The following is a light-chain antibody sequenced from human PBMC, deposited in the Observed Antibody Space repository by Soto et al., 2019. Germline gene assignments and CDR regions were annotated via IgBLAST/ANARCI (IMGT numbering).Light chain of an antibody. V-gene: IGKV3-20*01. CDR1: QSVSSD. Sequence: EIVRTQSPATLSVSPGERATLSCRASQSVSSDLAWYQPKPGQAPSLLIYGASNRATGIPDRFSGSGSGTDFTLTISRLEPEDFAVYYCQQYGSSGTFGQGTKVDIK. CDR2: GAS. J-gene: IGKJ1*01. CDR3: QQYGSSGT.